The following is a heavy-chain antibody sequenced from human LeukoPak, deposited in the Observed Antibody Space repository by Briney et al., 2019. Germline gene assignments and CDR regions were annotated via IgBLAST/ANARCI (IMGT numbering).Heavy chain of an antibody. CDR1: GGTFSSYA. J-gene: IGHJ3*02. Sequence: ASVKVSCKASGGTFSSYANVWVRQAPGQGLEWMGGIIPIFGTADYAQKFQGRVTMTRDTSSSTAYMELSRLRFDDTVVYYCARGPRITIFGVVMANDAFDIWGQGTMVTVSS. D-gene: IGHD3-3*01. CDR3: ARGPRITIFGVVMANDAFDI. CDR2: IIPIFGTA. V-gene: IGHV1-69*05.